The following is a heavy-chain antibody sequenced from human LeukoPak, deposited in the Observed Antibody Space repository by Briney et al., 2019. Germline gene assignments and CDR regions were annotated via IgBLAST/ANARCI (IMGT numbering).Heavy chain of an antibody. J-gene: IGHJ4*02. CDR3: ARDRYGYCGGGSCFLFDY. CDR2: IYADGGT. CDR1: GFTVSTNF. Sequence: PGGSLRLSCAVSGFTVSTNFMSWVRQAPGRGLEWVSIIYADGGTSYADSVKGRFTLSRDNSKNTVYLQMSSLRAEDTAVYYCARDRYGYCGGGSCFLFDYWGQGTLVTVSS. D-gene: IGHD2-15*01. V-gene: IGHV3-53*01.